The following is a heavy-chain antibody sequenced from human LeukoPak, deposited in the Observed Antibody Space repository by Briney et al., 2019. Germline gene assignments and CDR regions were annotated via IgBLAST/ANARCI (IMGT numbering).Heavy chain of an antibody. CDR3: ANLVVGSWYDPPPHDY. CDR1: GFTFDDYG. V-gene: IGHV3-23*01. D-gene: IGHD6-13*01. CDR2: ISGSGGST. J-gene: IGHJ4*02. Sequence: GGSLRLSCAASGFTFDDYGMSWVRQAPGKGLEWVSAISGSGGSTYYADSVKGRFTISRDNSKNTLYLQMNSLRAEDTAVYYCANLVVGSWYDPPPHDYWGQGTLVTVSS.